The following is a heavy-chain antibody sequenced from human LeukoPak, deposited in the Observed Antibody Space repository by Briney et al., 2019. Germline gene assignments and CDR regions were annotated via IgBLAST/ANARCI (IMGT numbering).Heavy chain of an antibody. CDR1: GFTFSSYG. D-gene: IGHD4-17*01. CDR3: AKGDLYGDYVFDY. Sequence: PGESLRLSCTASGFTFSSYGMHWVRQAPGKGLEWVAVISHDGNDKHYADSVKGRFTISRDNSKNTLYLQMKSLREDTAVYYCAKGDLYGDYVFDYWGREPWSPSP. CDR2: ISHDGNDK. J-gene: IGHJ4*02. V-gene: IGHV3-30*18.